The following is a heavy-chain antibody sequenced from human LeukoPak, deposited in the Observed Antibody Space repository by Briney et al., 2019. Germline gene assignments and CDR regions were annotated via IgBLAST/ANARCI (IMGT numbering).Heavy chain of an antibody. Sequence: GESLKISCTGSGYSFTSYWIGWVRQMPGKGLEWMGIIYPGDSDTRYSPSFQGQVTISADKSISTAYLQWSSLKASDTAMYYCARSSGTPGAYMDVWGKGTTVTLSS. J-gene: IGHJ6*03. CDR3: ARSSGTPGAYMDV. V-gene: IGHV5-51*01. CDR2: IYPGDSDT. CDR1: GYSFTSYW. D-gene: IGHD3-10*01.